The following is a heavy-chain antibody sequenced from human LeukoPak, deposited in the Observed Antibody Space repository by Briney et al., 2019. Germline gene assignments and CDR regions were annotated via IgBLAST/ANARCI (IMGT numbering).Heavy chain of an antibody. V-gene: IGHV3-30-3*01. Sequence: GGPLRLSCAASGFTFSSYAMHWVRQAPGKGLEWVAVISYDGSNKYYADSVKGRFTISRDNSKNTLYLQMNSLRAEDTAVYYCARAERVVVAAPDYWGQGTLVTVSS. D-gene: IGHD2-15*01. CDR2: ISYDGSNK. J-gene: IGHJ4*02. CDR3: ARAERVVVAAPDY. CDR1: GFTFSSYA.